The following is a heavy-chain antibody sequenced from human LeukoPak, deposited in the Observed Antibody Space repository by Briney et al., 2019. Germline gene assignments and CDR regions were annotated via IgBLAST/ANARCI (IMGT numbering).Heavy chain of an antibody. Sequence: GGSLRLSCAASGFTFSRYWMHWVRQAPGKGLVWVSRINGDGSATSYADSVKGGFTISRDNAKNTLYLQMNSLRAEDTAVYYCATGNYYGSRGYYTFGHWGQGTLVTVSS. CDR3: ATGNYYGSRGYYTFGH. J-gene: IGHJ1*01. D-gene: IGHD3-22*01. CDR1: GFTFSRYW. V-gene: IGHV3-74*01. CDR2: INGDGSAT.